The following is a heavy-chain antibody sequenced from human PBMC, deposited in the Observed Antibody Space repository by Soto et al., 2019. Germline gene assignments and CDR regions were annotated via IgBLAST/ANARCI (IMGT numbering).Heavy chain of an antibody. V-gene: IGHV4-34*01. CDR2: INHSGST. D-gene: IGHD3-10*01. J-gene: IGHJ4*02. CDR3: ARGSRVTMVRGALYYFDY. Sequence: QVQLQQWGAGLLKPSETLSLTCAVYGGSFSGYYWSWIRQPPGKGLEWIGEINHSGSTNYNPSLKCRATISVDTPKNQFSLKLSSVTAADTAVYYCARGSRVTMVRGALYYFDYWGQGTLVTVSS. CDR1: GGSFSGYY.